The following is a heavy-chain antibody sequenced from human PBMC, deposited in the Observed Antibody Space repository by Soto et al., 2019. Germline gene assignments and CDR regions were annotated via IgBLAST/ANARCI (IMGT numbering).Heavy chain of an antibody. V-gene: IGHV3-23*01. CDR3: AIAAMVRGGGWFDP. J-gene: IGHJ5*02. D-gene: IGHD3-10*01. Sequence: EVQLLESGGGLVQPGGSLRLSCAASGFTFSSYAMSWVRQAPGKGLEWVSDISGSGGITYYADSVKGRFTISRDNSKNTLYLQMNSLRAEDTAVYDCAIAAMVRGGGWFDPWGQGTLVTVSS. CDR1: GFTFSSYA. CDR2: ISGSGGIT.